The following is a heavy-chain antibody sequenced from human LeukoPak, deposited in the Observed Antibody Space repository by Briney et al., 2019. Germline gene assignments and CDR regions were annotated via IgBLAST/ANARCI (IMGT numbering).Heavy chain of an antibody. Sequence: PSETLSLTCAVYGASFSGYYWSWIRQPPGKGLEWIGEINHSGSTNYNPSLKSRVTISVDTSKNQFSLKLSSVTAADTAVYYCARLGLWFGGNWFDPWGQGTLVTVSS. CDR3: ARLGLWFGGNWFDP. J-gene: IGHJ5*02. CDR1: GASFSGYY. D-gene: IGHD3-10*01. V-gene: IGHV4-34*01. CDR2: INHSGST.